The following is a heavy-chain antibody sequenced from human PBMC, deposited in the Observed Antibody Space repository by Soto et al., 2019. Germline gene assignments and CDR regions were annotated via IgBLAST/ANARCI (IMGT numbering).Heavy chain of an antibody. J-gene: IGHJ5*02. CDR2: ISHRKST. CDR3: AQGNTVASTSTRSRDRAFEP. Sequence: QVQLQQWGAGLLKPSETLSLTCGVYGGSLSGYYWTWIRQSPVMGLEWIGEISHRKSTNYNPTLNTPGPIATHTSKNPVGLRKSSLTPSDASVQYCAQGNTVASTSTRSRDRAFEPWCQGIQVTVSP. V-gene: IGHV4-34*01. CDR1: GGSLSGYY. D-gene: IGHD1-1*01.